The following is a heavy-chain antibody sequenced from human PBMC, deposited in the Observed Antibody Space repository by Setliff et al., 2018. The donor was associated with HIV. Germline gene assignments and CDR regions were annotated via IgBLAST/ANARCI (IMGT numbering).Heavy chain of an antibody. D-gene: IGHD3-10*01. CDR2: ISSSSSYI. CDR3: ARETTGWFGELAAAFDI. Sequence: GGSLRLSCAASGSTFSSYGMNWVRQAPGKGLEWVSSISSSSSYIYYADSVKGRFTISRDDAKNSLLLHMNSLRAEDTAVYYCARETTGWFGELAAAFDIWGHGTLVTVSS. CDR1: GSTFSSYG. V-gene: IGHV3-21*06. J-gene: IGHJ3*02.